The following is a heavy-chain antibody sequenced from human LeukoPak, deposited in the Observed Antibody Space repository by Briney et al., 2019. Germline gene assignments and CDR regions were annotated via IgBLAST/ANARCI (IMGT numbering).Heavy chain of an antibody. J-gene: IGHJ4*02. D-gene: IGHD1-14*01. CDR3: AKGHTRILDY. CDR2: ISGSGGST. V-gene: IGHV3-23*01. CDR1: GFTFDDYA. Sequence: GRSLRLSCAASGFTFDDYAMHWVRQAPGKGLEWVSAISGSGGSTYYADSVKGRFTISRDNSKNTLYLQMNSLRAEDTAVYYCAKGHTRILDYWGQGTLVTVSS.